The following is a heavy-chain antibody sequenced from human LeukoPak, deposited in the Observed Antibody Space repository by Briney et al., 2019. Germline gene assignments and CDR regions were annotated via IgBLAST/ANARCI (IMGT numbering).Heavy chain of an antibody. CDR3: ARGPGQYYDFWSGYYSGDAFDI. CDR2: IYTSGSN. V-gene: IGHV4-4*07. J-gene: IGHJ3*02. D-gene: IGHD3-3*01. Sequence: PSETLSLTCTVSGGSISSYYWSWIRQPAGKGLEWIGRIYTSGSNNYNPSLKSRVTMSVDTSKNQFSLKLSSVTAADTAVYYCARGPGQYYDFWSGYYSGDAFDIWGQGTMVTVSS. CDR1: GGSISSYY.